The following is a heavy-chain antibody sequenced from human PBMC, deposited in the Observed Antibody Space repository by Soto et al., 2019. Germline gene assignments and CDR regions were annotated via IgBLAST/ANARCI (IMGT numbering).Heavy chain of an antibody. V-gene: IGHV3-48*02. CDR3: ASRYYYDSSGYYYPYYY. J-gene: IGHJ4*02. CDR1: GFTFSNYN. CDR2: ISSSSSTI. Sequence: EVQLVESGGGLVQPGGSLRLSCAASGFTFSNYNMNWVRQAPGQGLEWVSSISSSSSTIYYADSVKGRFTISRDNAKNSLYLQMNSLRDEDTAVYYCASRYYYDSSGYYYPYYYWGQGTLVTVSS. D-gene: IGHD3-22*01.